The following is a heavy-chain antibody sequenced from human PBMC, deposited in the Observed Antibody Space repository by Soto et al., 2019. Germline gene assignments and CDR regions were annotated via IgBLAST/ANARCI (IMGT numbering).Heavy chain of an antibody. V-gene: IGHV1-69*08. Sequence: QFQLVQSGAEVKKPGSSVRVSCKTSGTLFSSYTISRVRQAPGQGLEWMGRIIPILGETNSAQKFQDRVTLTADKSTNTAYMELNSLRLEDTAVYYCARGLGGRMDDWGQGTTVTVSS. J-gene: IGHJ6*02. CDR1: GTLFSSYT. D-gene: IGHD3-16*01. CDR3: ARGLGGRMDD. CDR2: IIPILGET.